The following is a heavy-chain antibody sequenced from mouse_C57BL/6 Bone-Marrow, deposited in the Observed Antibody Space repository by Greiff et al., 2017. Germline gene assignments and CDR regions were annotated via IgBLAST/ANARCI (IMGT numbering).Heavy chain of an antibody. CDR1: GFTFSSYG. V-gene: IGHV5-6*01. CDR3: ARPSRFAY. J-gene: IGHJ3*01. Sequence: DVQLVESGGDLVKPGGSLKLSCAASGFTFSSYGMSWVRQTPDKRLEWVATISSGGSYTYYPDSVKGRFTISRDNAKNTLYLQMSSLKSEDTAMYYCARPSRFAYWGQGTLVTVSA. D-gene: IGHD6-2*01. CDR2: ISSGGSYT.